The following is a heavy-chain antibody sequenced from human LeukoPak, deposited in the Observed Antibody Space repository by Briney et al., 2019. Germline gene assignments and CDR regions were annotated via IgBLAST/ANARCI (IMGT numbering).Heavy chain of an antibody. D-gene: IGHD3-10*01. V-gene: IGHV1-69*05. J-gene: IGHJ4*02. CDR2: IITIFGTA. CDR3: ARGMVRGVPGAYFDY. Sequence: GSSVKVSCKASGGTFSSYAISLVRQAPGQGLEWMGGIITIFGTANYAQKFQGRVTITTDESTSTAYMELSSLRAEDTAVYYCARGMVRGVPGAYFDYWGQGTLVTVSS. CDR1: GGTFSSYA.